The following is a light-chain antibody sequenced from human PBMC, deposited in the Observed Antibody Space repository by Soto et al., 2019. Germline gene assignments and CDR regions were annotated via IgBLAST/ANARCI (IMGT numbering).Light chain of an antibody. V-gene: IGKV3-15*01. Sequence: EMVMTQSPATLSVSPGERAALSCRASQSVSSNLAWYQQKPGQAPRLLIYGASTRAAGIPARFSGSGSGTEFTLTISSVQSEDSAVYYCQQRRSWPPTITFGQGTRLEIK. CDR1: QSVSSN. J-gene: IGKJ5*01. CDR3: QQRRSWPPTIT. CDR2: GAS.